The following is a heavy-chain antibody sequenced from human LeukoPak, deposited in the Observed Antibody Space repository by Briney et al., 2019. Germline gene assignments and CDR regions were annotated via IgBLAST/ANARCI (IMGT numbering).Heavy chain of an antibody. J-gene: IGHJ4*02. CDR2: TNSDGSST. D-gene: IGHD5-18*01. Sequence: GGSLRLSCAASGFTFSSYWMHWVRQAPGKGLVWVSRTNSDGSSTDYADSVKGRFTISRDNAKNTLYLQMNSLRAEDTAVYYCARDGYSYGSGGCDYWGQGTLVTVSS. V-gene: IGHV3-74*01. CDR3: ARDGYSYGSGGCDY. CDR1: GFTFSSYW.